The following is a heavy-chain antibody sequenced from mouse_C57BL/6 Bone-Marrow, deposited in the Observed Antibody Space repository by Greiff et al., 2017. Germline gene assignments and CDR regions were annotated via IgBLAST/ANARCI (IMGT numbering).Heavy chain of an antibody. CDR1: GFTFSSYA. Sequence: EVKLMESGGGLVKPGGSLKLSCAASGFTFSSYAMSWVRQTPEKRLEWVATISDGGSYTYYPDNVKGRFTISRDNAKNNLYLQMSHLKSEDTAMYYCARDPNGDAMDYWGQGTSVTVSS. J-gene: IGHJ4*01. V-gene: IGHV5-4*01. D-gene: IGHD4-1*01. CDR2: ISDGGSYT. CDR3: ARDPNGDAMDY.